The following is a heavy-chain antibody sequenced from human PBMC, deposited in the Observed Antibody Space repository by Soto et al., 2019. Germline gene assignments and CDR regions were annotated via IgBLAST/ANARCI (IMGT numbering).Heavy chain of an antibody. CDR3: ARDSTTDAFDI. CDR1: GFTFSDYY. J-gene: IGHJ3*02. V-gene: IGHV3-11*01. D-gene: IGHD4-17*01. Sequence: QVQLVESGGGLVKPGGSLRLSCAASGFTFSDYYMSWIRQAPGKGLEWVSYISSGSTIYYADSVKGRFTISRDNAKNSLYLQMNSLRAEDTAVYYCARDSTTDAFDIWGQGTMVTVSS. CDR2: ISSGSTI.